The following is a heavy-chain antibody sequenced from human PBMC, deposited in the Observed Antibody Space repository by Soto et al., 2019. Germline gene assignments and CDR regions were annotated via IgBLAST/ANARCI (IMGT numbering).Heavy chain of an antibody. CDR2: ISGSGGST. D-gene: IGHD5-18*01. Sequence: EVQLLESGGGLVQPGGSLRLSCAASGFTFSSYAMSWVRQAPGKGLEWVSAISGSGGSTYYADSVKGRFTISRDNSKNTLYLQMNSLRAEDTAVYYCAKERGYSYGRWDWFDPWGQGTLVTVSS. CDR3: AKERGYSYGRWDWFDP. CDR1: GFTFSSYA. V-gene: IGHV3-23*01. J-gene: IGHJ5*02.